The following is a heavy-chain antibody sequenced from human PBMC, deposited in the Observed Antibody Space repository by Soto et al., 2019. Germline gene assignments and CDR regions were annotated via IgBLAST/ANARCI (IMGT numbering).Heavy chain of an antibody. Sequence: ASVKVSCKVSGYTLTELSMHWVRQAPGKGLEWMGGFDPEDGETIYAQKFQGRVTMTEDTSTDTAYMELSSLRSEDTAVYYCATLTVLRYFDWLSRYFDYWGQGTLVTVSS. D-gene: IGHD3-9*01. CDR1: GYTLTELS. CDR2: FDPEDGET. CDR3: ATLTVLRYFDWLSRYFDY. V-gene: IGHV1-24*01. J-gene: IGHJ4*02.